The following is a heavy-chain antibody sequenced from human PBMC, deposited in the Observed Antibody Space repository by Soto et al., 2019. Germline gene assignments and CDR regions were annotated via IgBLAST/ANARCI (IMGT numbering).Heavy chain of an antibody. Sequence: PSETLSLTCTVSGGSISSYYWSWIRQPPGKGLEWIGYIYYSGSTNYNPSLKSRVTISVDTSKNQFSLKLSSVTAADTAVYYCARLISRVADYWGQGTLVTVSS. CDR3: ARLISRVADY. J-gene: IGHJ4*02. V-gene: IGHV4-59*08. CDR1: GGSISSYY. CDR2: IYYSGST. D-gene: IGHD3-3*02.